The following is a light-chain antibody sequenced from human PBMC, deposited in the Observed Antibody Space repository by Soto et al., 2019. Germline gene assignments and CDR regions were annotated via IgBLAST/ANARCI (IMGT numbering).Light chain of an antibody. CDR3: QQSYSTPWT. Sequence: AIRMTQSPSSLSGSTGDRVTITCRASHGISSYLAWYQQKPGKAPKLLIYAASTLQSGVPSRFSGSGSGTDFTLTISSLQPEDFATYYCQQSYSTPWTFGQGTKVDIK. J-gene: IGKJ1*01. CDR1: HGISSY. CDR2: AAS. V-gene: IGKV1-8*01.